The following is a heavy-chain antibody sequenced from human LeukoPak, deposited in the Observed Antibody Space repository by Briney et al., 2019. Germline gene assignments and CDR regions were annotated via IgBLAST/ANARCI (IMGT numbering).Heavy chain of an antibody. CDR2: ISGNSGSI. Sequence: GRSLRLSCAASGFTLDDYAMHWVRQAPGKGLEWVSRISGNSGSIGYADSVKGRFTISRDNAKNSLYLQMNSLRAEDTALYYCAKDGRRYSSSWYSTYLDYWGQGTLVTVSS. CDR1: GFTLDDYA. CDR3: AKDGRRYSSSWYSTYLDY. D-gene: IGHD6-13*01. V-gene: IGHV3-9*01. J-gene: IGHJ4*02.